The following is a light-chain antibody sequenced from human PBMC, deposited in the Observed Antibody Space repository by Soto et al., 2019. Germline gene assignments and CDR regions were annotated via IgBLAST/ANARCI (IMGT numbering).Light chain of an antibody. V-gene: IGLV2-14*01. J-gene: IGLJ1*01. Sequence: QSALTQPASVSGSPGQSLTISCTGTSSDVGGYNYVSWYQQHPGKAPKLIIYEVTNRPSGVSNRFSGSKSGNTASLTISGLQAEDEADYYCSSYAGSSTCVFGTGTKLTVL. CDR1: SSDVGGYNY. CDR3: SSYAGSSTCV. CDR2: EVT.